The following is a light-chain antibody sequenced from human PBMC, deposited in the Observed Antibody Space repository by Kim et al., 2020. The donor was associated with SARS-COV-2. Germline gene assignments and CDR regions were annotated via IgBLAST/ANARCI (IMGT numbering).Light chain of an antibody. CDR3: QSYDSSNQKV. J-gene: IGLJ3*02. CDR2: EDN. CDR1: SGSTASNY. V-gene: IGLV6-57*02. Sequence: NFMLTQPHSVSESPGKTVTISCTGSSGSTASNYVQWYQQRPGSAPTTVIYEDNQRPSGVPDRFSGSIDSSSNSASLTISGLKTEDEADYYCQSYDSSNQKVFGGGTKLTVL.